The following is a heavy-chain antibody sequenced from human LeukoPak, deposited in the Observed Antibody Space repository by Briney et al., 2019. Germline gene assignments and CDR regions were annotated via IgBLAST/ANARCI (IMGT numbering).Heavy chain of an antibody. V-gene: IGHV3-21*01. CDR2: IRSSSGEI. CDR3: ARSFCINGVCYQSAFDI. CDR1: GFTFSSYS. D-gene: IGHD2-8*01. J-gene: IGHJ3*02. Sequence: NPGGSLRLSCAASGFTFSSYSMNWVRQGPGKGLEWISSIRSSSGEIYYADSVKGRFTISRDNAKNSLYLQMNSLRAEDTAVYYCARSFCINGVCYQSAFDIWGQGTMVTVSS.